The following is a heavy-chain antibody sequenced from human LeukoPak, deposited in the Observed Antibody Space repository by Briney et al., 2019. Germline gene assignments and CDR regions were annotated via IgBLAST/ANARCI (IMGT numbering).Heavy chain of an antibody. Sequence: GGSLRLSCAASGFTFSSYWMSWVRQAPGKGLEWVANIKQDGSEKYYVDSVKGRFTISRDNAKNSLYLQMNSLRAEDTAVYYCARDIVVPAATYYYYYGMDVWGQGTTVTVSS. CDR2: IKQDGSEK. J-gene: IGHJ6*02. CDR1: GFTFSSYW. V-gene: IGHV3-7*01. CDR3: ARDIVVPAATYYYYYGMDV. D-gene: IGHD2-2*01.